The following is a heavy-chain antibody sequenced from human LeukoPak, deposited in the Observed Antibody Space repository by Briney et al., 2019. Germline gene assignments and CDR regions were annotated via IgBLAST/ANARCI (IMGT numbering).Heavy chain of an antibody. Sequence: PSETLSLTCGVSGTSFTSYYWSWIRQTPGKGLEWIGEVNHSGYTNMNPSLKSRVTISVDTSKNQFSLMMTSVTAADTAVCFCARMTTGHDYWGQGTLVTVSS. CDR2: VNHSGYT. CDR3: ARMTTGHDY. V-gene: IGHV4-34*01. J-gene: IGHJ4*02. D-gene: IGHD4-17*01. CDR1: GTSFTSYY.